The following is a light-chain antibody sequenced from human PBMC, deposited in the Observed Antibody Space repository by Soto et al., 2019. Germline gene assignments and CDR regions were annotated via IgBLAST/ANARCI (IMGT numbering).Light chain of an antibody. J-gene: IGKJ1*01. CDR1: QGIRPY. V-gene: IGKV1-27*01. CDR3: QNFDSAPQT. CDR2: EAS. Sequence: DIQMTQSPSSLSASVGDRVTITCRASQGIRPYLAWYQQKPGKVPKLLIYEASNLQSGVPSRFRGGGSGTEFTLTISSLQPEDVANYYCQNFDSAPQTFGQGTKVEIK.